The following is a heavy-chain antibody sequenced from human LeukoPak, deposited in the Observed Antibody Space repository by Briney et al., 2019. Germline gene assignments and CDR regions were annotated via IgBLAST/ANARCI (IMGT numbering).Heavy chain of an antibody. CDR1: EFPFITYT. J-gene: IGHJ6*03. V-gene: IGHV3-48*01. Sequence: GGSRKLSGPPPEFPFITYTRTGSRRPPGKGRSGVSYISSSSSTIYYADSVKGRFTISRDNAKNSLYLQMNSLRAEDTAVYYCARRGPGYYYMDVWGKGTTVTVSS. D-gene: IGHD1-14*01. CDR3: ARRGPGYYYMDV. CDR2: ISSSSSTI.